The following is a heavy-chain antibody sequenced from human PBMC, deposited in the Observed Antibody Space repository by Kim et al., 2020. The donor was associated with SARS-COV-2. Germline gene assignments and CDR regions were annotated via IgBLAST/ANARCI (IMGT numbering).Heavy chain of an antibody. CDR3: ARDRSSSGWTYGMDV. Sequence: GGSLRLSCAASGFTFSSYSMNWVRQAPGKGLEWVSYISSSSTIYYADSVKGRFTISRDNAKNSLYLQMNSLRAEDTAVYYCARDRSSSGWTYGMDVWGQGTTVTVSS. J-gene: IGHJ6*02. V-gene: IGHV3-48*01. CDR1: GFTFSSYS. CDR2: ISSSSTI. D-gene: IGHD6-19*01.